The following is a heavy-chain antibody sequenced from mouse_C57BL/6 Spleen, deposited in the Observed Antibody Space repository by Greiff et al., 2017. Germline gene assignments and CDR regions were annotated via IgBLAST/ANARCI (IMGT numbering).Heavy chain of an antibody. V-gene: IGHV3-6*01. CDR2: ISYDGSN. Sequence: ESGPGLVKPSQSLSLTCSVTGYSITSGYYWNWIRQFPGNKLEWMGYISYDGSNNYNPSLKNRISITRDTSKNQYFLKLKSVTTKDTATYYSARIDYYGSSSCWNCDVWGTGTTVTVSS. J-gene: IGHJ1*03. CDR3: ARIDYYGSSSCWNCDV. D-gene: IGHD1-1*01. CDR1: GYSITSGYY.